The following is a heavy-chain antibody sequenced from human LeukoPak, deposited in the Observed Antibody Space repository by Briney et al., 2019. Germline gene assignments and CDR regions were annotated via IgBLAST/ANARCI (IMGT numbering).Heavy chain of an antibody. CDR2: ISGSGGHT. V-gene: IGHV3-23*01. J-gene: IGHJ4*02. CDR1: GFAFSSYA. CDR3: AKFRYHSNDNNYLDFNY. D-gene: IGHD3-22*01. Sequence: GGSLRLSCAASGFAFSSYAMGWVRQAPGKGPEWVSSISGSGGHTYFADSVKGRFTISRDNSKNTLDLQMNSLKVEDTAVYYCAKFRYHSNDNNYLDFNYWGQGTLVTVSS.